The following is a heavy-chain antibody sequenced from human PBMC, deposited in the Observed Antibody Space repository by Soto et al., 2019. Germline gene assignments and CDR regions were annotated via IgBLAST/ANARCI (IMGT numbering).Heavy chain of an antibody. D-gene: IGHD6-19*01. CDR3: ARDLGWAFDY. V-gene: IGHV3-48*02. Sequence: EVQLVESGGGLVQPGGSLRLSCAASGFTFSTFSMNWVRQAPGRGLEWIAYFGGDSRPISYADSVKGRLTISRDNAKNSLYLQMDSLRDEDTAVYYCARDLGWAFDYWGQGTLVTVSS. J-gene: IGHJ4*02. CDR2: FGGDSRPI. CDR1: GFTFSTFS.